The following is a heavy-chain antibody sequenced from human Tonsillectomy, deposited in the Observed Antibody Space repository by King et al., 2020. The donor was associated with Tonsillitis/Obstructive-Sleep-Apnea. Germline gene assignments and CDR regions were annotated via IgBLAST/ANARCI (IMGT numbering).Heavy chain of an antibody. Sequence: VQLVESGGGLVQPGGSLRLSCAASGFTFSSYAMSWVRQAPGKGLEWVSAISGSGGSTYYADSVKGRFTISRDNSKTTLYLQMNSLRAEDTAVYYCAKDWGAAAGTYYYYMDVWGKGTTVTVSS. CDR2: ISGSGGST. CDR3: AKDWGAAAGTYYYYMDV. V-gene: IGHV3-23*04. J-gene: IGHJ6*03. CDR1: GFTFSSYA. D-gene: IGHD6-13*01.